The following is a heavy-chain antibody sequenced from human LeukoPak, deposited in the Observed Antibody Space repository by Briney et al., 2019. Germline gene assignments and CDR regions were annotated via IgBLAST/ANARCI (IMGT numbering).Heavy chain of an antibody. Sequence: PSETLSLTCTVSGGSISSGDYYWSWIRQPPGKGLEWIGYIYYSGSTYYNPSLKSRVTISVDTSKNQFSLKLSSVTAADTAVYYCARERMVRGVIKYNWFDPWGQGTLVTVSS. CDR2: IYYSGST. V-gene: IGHV4-30-4*01. CDR3: ARERMVRGVIKYNWFDP. CDR1: GGSISSGDYY. J-gene: IGHJ5*02. D-gene: IGHD3-10*01.